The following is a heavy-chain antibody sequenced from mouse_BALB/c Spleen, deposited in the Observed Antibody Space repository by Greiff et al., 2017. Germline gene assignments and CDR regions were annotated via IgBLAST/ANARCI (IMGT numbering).Heavy chain of an antibody. CDR2: IWGGGST. D-gene: IGHD1-1*01. J-gene: IGHJ4*01. CDR3: AKSSYYYGSRGAMDY. Sequence: VQLVESGPGLVAPSQSLSITCTVSGFSLTDYGVSWIRQPPGKGLEWLGVIWGGGSTYYNSALKSRLSISKDNSKSQVFLKMNSLQTDDTAMYYCAKSSYYYGSRGAMDYWGQGTSVTVSS. V-gene: IGHV2-6-5*01. CDR1: GFSLTDYG.